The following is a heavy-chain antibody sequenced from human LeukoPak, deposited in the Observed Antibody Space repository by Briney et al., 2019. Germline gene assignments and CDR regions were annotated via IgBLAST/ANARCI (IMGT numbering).Heavy chain of an antibody. CDR3: ARGASGYGSDAFDL. D-gene: IGHD5-12*01. CDR1: GFTFNTHA. Sequence: GRSLRLSCATSGFTFNTHALSWVRQAPGKGLDWVASVWYDGSNEHYADSVKGRFIIYRENSKNTMYLQMNSLRLDDTGVYYCARGASGYGSDAFDLWGQGTMVTVSS. CDR2: VWYDGSNE. V-gene: IGHV3-30-3*01. J-gene: IGHJ3*01.